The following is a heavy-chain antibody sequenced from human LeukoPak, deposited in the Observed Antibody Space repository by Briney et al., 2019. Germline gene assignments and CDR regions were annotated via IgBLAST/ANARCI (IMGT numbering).Heavy chain of an antibody. CDR3: AREYYDSSGLWYFDL. Sequence: ASVKVSCKASGYTFTGYYMHWVRQAPGQGLEWMGWINPNSGGTNYAQKFQGRVTMTRDTSISTAYMELSRLRSDDTAVYYCAREYYDSSGLWYFDLWGRGTLVTVSS. CDR1: GYTFTGYY. D-gene: IGHD3-22*01. CDR2: INPNSGGT. J-gene: IGHJ2*01. V-gene: IGHV1-2*02.